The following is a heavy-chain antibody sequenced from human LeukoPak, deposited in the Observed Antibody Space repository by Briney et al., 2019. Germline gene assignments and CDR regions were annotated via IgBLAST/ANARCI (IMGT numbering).Heavy chain of an antibody. Sequence: ASVKVSCKASGNTFTDYYIHWVRQAPGQGFEWMGWNNPNSGGTNYAQKFQGRVTMTRDTSIATAYMELSRLRSDDTAVYYCASLDGFDIWGQGTMVTVSS. V-gene: IGHV1-2*02. CDR1: GNTFTDYY. J-gene: IGHJ3*02. CDR3: ASLDGFDI. CDR2: NNPNSGGT.